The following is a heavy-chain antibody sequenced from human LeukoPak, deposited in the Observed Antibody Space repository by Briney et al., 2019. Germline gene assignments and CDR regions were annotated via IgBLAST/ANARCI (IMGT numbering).Heavy chain of an antibody. CDR1: GFTFSSHS. D-gene: IGHD1-1*01. J-gene: IGHJ4*02. Sequence: PGGSLRLSCAASGFTFSSHSMNWVRQAPGKGLEWVSSISSSSSYIYYADSVKGRFTISRDNAKNSLYLQMNSLRAEDTAVYYCARGTEINFDYWGQGTLVTVSS. V-gene: IGHV3-21*01. CDR3: ARGTEINFDY. CDR2: ISSSSSYI.